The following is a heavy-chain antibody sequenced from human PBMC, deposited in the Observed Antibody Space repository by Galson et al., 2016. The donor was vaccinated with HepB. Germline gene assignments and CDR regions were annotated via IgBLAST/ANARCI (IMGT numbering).Heavy chain of an antibody. D-gene: IGHD3-3*01. CDR3: ARGDFWSGYYYYGMEA. CDR2: IYPGDSDT. CDR1: GYKFSSYR. V-gene: IGHV5-51*03. Sequence: QSGAEVKKPGESLRIACKASGYKFSSYRIGWVRQMPGKGLEWMAIIYPGDSDTRYSPAFQGQVTISADTSISTAYLQWSSLRASDTAIYYCARGDFWSGYYYYGMEAWGQGTTVTVS. J-gene: IGHJ6*02.